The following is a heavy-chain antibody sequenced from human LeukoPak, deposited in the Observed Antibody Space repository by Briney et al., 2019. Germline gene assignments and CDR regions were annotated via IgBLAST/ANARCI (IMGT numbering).Heavy chain of an antibody. CDR1: GFTFSSYA. J-gene: IGHJ4*02. Sequence: GGSLRLSCAASGFTFSSYAMSWVRQAPGKGLEWVAVISYDGSNKYYADSVKGRFTISRDNSKNTLYLQMNSLRAEDTAVYYCARAPHTDSPFDYWGQGTLVTVSS. CDR3: ARAPHTDSPFDY. D-gene: IGHD2-2*02. CDR2: ISYDGSNK. V-gene: IGHV3-30-3*01.